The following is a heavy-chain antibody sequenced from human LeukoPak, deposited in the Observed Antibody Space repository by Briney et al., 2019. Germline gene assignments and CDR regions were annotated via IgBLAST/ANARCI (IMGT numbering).Heavy chain of an antibody. D-gene: IGHD4/OR15-4a*01. Sequence: SETLSLTCTVSSGSISSYYWSWIRQPPGKGLEWIGYIYTSGSTNYNPSLKSRVTISVDTSKNQFSLKLSSVTAADTAVYYCARGARLGYYYYYMDVWGKGTTVTVSS. CDR1: SGSISSYY. J-gene: IGHJ6*03. V-gene: IGHV4-4*09. CDR2: IYTSGST. CDR3: ARGARLGYYYYYMDV.